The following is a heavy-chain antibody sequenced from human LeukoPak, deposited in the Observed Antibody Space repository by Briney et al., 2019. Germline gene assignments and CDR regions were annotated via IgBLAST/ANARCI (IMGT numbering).Heavy chain of an antibody. CDR3: ARGRPSTYDALDI. Sequence: ASVKVSCKASGYTFTSYTISWVRQAPGQGLEWMGRIIPILGIANYAQKFQGRVTITADKSTSTAYMELSSLRSENTAVYYCARGRPSTYDALDIWGQGTMVTVSS. J-gene: IGHJ3*02. CDR1: GYTFTSYT. CDR2: IIPILGIA. V-gene: IGHV1-69*02.